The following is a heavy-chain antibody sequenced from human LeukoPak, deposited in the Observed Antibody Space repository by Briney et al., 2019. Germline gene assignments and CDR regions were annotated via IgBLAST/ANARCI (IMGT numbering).Heavy chain of an antibody. J-gene: IGHJ4*02. D-gene: IGHD1-7*01. CDR2: INPNSGGT. V-gene: IGHV1-2*06. Sequence: ASVKVSCKASGYTFTGYYMHWVRQAPGQGLEWMGRINPNSGGTNYAQKFQGRVTMTRDTSISTAYMELSRLRPDDTAVYYCARENWNYPLAAHLPYYFDYWGQGTLVTVSS. CDR1: GYTFTGYY. CDR3: ARENWNYPLAAHLPYYFDY.